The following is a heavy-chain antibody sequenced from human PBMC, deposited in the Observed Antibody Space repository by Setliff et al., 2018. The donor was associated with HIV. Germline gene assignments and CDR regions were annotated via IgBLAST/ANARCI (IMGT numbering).Heavy chain of an antibody. CDR3: AREPIGGDDAFDI. Sequence: SVKVSCKGSGDTFTTYVVSWVRQAPGQGLEWMGGRSPIFSTTNYAQKFQGRVTITTDESTSRAYMELSSLRSEDTAVCYCAREPIGGDDAFDIWGQGTMVTVSS. V-gene: IGHV1-69*05. CDR2: RSPIFSTT. J-gene: IGHJ3*02. D-gene: IGHD2-21*02. CDR1: GDTFTTYV.